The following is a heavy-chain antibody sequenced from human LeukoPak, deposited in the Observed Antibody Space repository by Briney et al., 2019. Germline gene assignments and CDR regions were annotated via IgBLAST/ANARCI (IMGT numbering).Heavy chain of an antibody. CDR1: GFTFSDYG. Sequence: PGGSLRLSCAASGFTFSDYGMHWVRQAPGKGLEWVAFLRSDGSNKYYADSVKGRFTISRDNSKNTLHLQMNSLRGEDTAVYYCARPSYSSGWSFFDYWGQGTLVTVSS. D-gene: IGHD6-19*01. CDR2: LRSDGSNK. V-gene: IGHV3-30*02. J-gene: IGHJ4*02. CDR3: ARPSYSSGWSFFDY.